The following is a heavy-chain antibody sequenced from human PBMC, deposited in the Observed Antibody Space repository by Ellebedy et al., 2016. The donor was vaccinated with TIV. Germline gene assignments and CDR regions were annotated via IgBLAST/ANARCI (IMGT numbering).Heavy chain of an antibody. J-gene: IGHJ3*02. V-gene: IGHV5-51*01. CDR2: IYPGDSDT. Sequence: GGSLRLSXKGSGYSFTSYWIGWVRQMPGKGLEWMGIIYPGDSDTRYSPSFQGQVTISADKSISTAYLQWSSLKASDTAMYYCARHLVPAAVHPDAFDIWGQGTMVTVSS. CDR1: GYSFTSYW. CDR3: ARHLVPAAVHPDAFDI. D-gene: IGHD2-2*02.